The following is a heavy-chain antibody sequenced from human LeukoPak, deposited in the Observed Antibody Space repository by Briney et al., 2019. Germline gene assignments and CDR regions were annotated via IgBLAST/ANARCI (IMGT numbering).Heavy chain of an antibody. CDR2: INPNSGGT. J-gene: IGHJ6*03. Sequence: ASVKVSCKASGYTFTGYYMHWVRQAPGQGLEWMGWINPNSGGTNYAQKFQGRVTMTRDTSTSTVYMELSSLRSEDTAVYYCARVPADYGDLHYYYYYYMDVWGKGTTVTVSS. V-gene: IGHV1-2*02. D-gene: IGHD4-17*01. CDR1: GYTFTGYY. CDR3: ARVPADYGDLHYYYYYYMDV.